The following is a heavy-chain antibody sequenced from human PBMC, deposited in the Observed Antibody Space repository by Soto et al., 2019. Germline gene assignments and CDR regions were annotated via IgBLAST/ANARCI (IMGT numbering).Heavy chain of an antibody. V-gene: IGHV4-39*01. Sequence: SETLSLTCTVSGVSISGSSYFWGWIRQPPGKGLEWIGSIYYSGSTYYNPSLKSRVTISVDTSRNQFSLKLSSVTAADTAVYYCATIPATTILTDYWGQGTLVTVSS. D-gene: IGHD2-2*02. CDR2: IYYSGST. CDR3: ATIPATTILTDY. J-gene: IGHJ4*02. CDR1: GVSISGSSYF.